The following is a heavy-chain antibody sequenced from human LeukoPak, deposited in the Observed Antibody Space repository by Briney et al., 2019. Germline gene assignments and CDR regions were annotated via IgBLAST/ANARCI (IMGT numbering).Heavy chain of an antibody. D-gene: IGHD3-22*01. J-gene: IGHJ5*02. CDR2: INHSGST. CDR3: ARDGNSSGERGWFDP. Sequence: SETLSLTCAVYGGSFSGYYWSWIRQPPGKGLEWIGEINHSGSTYYNPSLKSRVTISVDTSKNQFSLKLSSVTAADTAVYYCARDGNSSGERGWFDPWGQGTLVTVSS. V-gene: IGHV4-34*01. CDR1: GGSFSGYY.